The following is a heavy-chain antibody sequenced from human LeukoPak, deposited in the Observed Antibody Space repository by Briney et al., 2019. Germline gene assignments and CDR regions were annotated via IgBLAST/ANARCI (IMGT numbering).Heavy chain of an antibody. Sequence: GGSLRLSCAASGFTFSSYEMNWVRQAPGKGLEWVSYISSSGSDIYCADSVKGRFTISRDNAKNSLYLQMNSLRVEDTALYYCARDRGVYGGNSYRFDYWGQGTLVTVSS. CDR2: ISSSGSDI. D-gene: IGHD4-23*01. CDR3: ARDRGVYGGNSYRFDY. CDR1: GFTFSSYE. V-gene: IGHV3-48*03. J-gene: IGHJ4*02.